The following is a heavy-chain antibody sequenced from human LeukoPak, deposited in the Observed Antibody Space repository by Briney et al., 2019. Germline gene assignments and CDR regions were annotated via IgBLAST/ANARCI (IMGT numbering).Heavy chain of an antibody. CDR1: GVSISNHY. D-gene: IGHD3/OR15-3a*01. CDR2: IYYTGNT. CDR3: ARNKGGTGYYDYDY. V-gene: IGHV4-59*11. J-gene: IGHJ4*02. Sequence: PSETLSLTCTVSGVSISNHYSSWIRQPPGKGLEWIGYIYYTGNTNYNPSLKSRVTISEDISKNQVSLRLTSVTAADTAVYFCARNKGGTGYYDYDYWGQGTLVTVSS.